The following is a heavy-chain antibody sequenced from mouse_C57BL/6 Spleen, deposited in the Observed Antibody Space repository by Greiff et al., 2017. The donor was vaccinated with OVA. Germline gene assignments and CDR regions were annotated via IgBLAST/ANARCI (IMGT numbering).Heavy chain of an antibody. CDR3: ARGGGGYYVHFDY. CDR2: IDPSDSYT. D-gene: IGHD2-3*01. Sequence: QVQLQQPGAELVRPGTSVKLSCKASGYTFTSYWMHWVKQRPGQGLEWIGVIDPSDSYTNYNQKFKGKATLTVDTSSSTAYMQLSSLTSEDSAVYYCARGGGGYYVHFDYWGQGTTLTVSS. CDR1: GYTFTSYW. V-gene: IGHV1-59*01. J-gene: IGHJ2*01.